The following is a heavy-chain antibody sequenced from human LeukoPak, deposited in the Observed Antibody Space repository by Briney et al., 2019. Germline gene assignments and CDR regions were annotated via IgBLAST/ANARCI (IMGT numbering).Heavy chain of an antibody. V-gene: IGHV4-59*01. D-gene: IGHD5-18*01. CDR2: IYSIGTT. CDR3: AREAGYTYGLYYYYYGMGV. Sequence: PSQTLPLTCTSPGASISSYYWTWIRHPPGKDLNWIGYIYSIGTTNYNPPPNSRSTISVDTSKNQFSLKLSSVTAADTAVYYCAREAGYTYGLYYYYYGMGVWGQGTTVTVSS. J-gene: IGHJ6*02. CDR1: GASISSYY.